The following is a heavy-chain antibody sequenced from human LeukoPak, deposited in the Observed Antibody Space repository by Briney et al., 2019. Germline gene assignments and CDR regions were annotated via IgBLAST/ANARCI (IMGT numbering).Heavy chain of an antibody. J-gene: IGHJ4*02. D-gene: IGHD3-16*01. V-gene: IGHV3-23*01. CDR3: ARDGFGTGSN. CDR1: GFTFNNYA. CDR2: LSGSGSNT. Sequence: SGGSLRLSCAASGFTFNNYAMTWVRQAPGKGLEWASALSGSGSNTYYADSVKGRFIISRDNAKNSLYLQMNTLRADDTAVYYCARDGFGTGSNWGQGTLVTASS.